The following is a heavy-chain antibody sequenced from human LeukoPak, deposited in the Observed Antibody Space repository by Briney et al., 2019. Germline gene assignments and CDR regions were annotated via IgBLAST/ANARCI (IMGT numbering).Heavy chain of an antibody. J-gene: IGHJ4*02. V-gene: IGHV3-23*01. D-gene: IGHD6-19*01. Sequence: GGSLRLSCAAPGFTFSTYVMSWVLQAPGKWLEWVSSFTVSGDTYYADSVKVRFTFARYNFNNILYLQMNSLSHEDTAVYFCARPRSSGAWSLFDYWGQGTLVTVSS. CDR3: ARPRSSGAWSLFDY. CDR2: FTVSGDT. CDR1: GFTFSTYV.